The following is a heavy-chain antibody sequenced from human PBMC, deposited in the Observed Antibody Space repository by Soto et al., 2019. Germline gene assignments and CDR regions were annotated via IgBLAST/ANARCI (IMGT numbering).Heavy chain of an antibody. Sequence: PSETLSLTCAVYGGSFSGYYWSWIRQPPGKGLEWIGEINHSGSTNYNPSLKSRVTISVDTSKNQFSLKLSSVTAADTAVYYCARTILYYDFWSGYYDYYYYMDVWGKGTTVTVSS. D-gene: IGHD3-3*01. CDR1: GGSFSGYY. CDR3: ARTILYYDFWSGYYDYYYYMDV. J-gene: IGHJ6*03. V-gene: IGHV4-34*01. CDR2: INHSGST.